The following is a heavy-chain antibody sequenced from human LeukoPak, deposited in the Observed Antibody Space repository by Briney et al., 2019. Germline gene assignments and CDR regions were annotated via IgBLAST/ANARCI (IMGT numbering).Heavy chain of an antibody. CDR1: GFTFSSYW. CDR2: INEDGSGK. Sequence: GGSLRLSCAASGFTFSSYWMAWFRQAPGKGLEWVANINEDGSGKYYLDSVKGRFTISRDNAKNSLNLQMNTLRAEDTAVYYCARDSSRDSGSPNDYWGQGTLVTVSS. CDR3: ARDSSRDSGSPNDY. V-gene: IGHV3-7*04. D-gene: IGHD3-10*01. J-gene: IGHJ4*02.